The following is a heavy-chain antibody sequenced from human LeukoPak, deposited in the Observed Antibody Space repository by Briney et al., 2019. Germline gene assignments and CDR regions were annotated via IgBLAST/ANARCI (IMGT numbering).Heavy chain of an antibody. CDR1: GQPHSGYY. V-gene: IGHV4-34*01. CDR2: INHSGST. Sequence: KPWEPLTLLCALCGQPHSGYYWSWIRQPPGKGLEGIGEINHSGSTNYNPSLEGRVTISVDTSKNQSSLRLSSVTAADTAVYYCSRAVQEGGSYRIDYWGQRTLVTVSS. CDR3: SRAVQEGGSYRIDY. J-gene: IGHJ4*02. D-gene: IGHD1-26*01.